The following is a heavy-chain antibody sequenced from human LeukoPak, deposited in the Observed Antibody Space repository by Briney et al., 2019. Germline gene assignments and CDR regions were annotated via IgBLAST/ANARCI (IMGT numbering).Heavy chain of an antibody. CDR1: GITLSNYG. CDR2: SDTGGRT. V-gene: IGHV3-23*01. CDR3: ARDPPYYDSSGYYYDY. D-gene: IGHD3-22*01. Sequence: GGSLRLSCAVSGITLSNYGMTWVRQAPGKGLEWVAGSDTGGRTNYADSVKGRFTISRDNPKNTLYLQMNSLIAEDTAVYFCARDPPYYDSSGYYYDYWGQGTLVTVSS. J-gene: IGHJ4*02.